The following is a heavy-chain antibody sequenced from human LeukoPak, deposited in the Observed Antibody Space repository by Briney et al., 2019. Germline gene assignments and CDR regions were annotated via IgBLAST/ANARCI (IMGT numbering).Heavy chain of an antibody. D-gene: IGHD2-2*01. Sequence: GGSLRLSCVASGFTFDDYGMGWVRQVPGKGLEWVSGTNWNGGSTGYADSVKGRFTISRDNAKNSLYLQMNSLRAEDTAVYYCAKVSRFAVVPAAMLDYWGQGIQVTVSS. CDR1: GFTFDDYG. CDR3: AKVSRFAVVPAAMLDY. J-gene: IGHJ4*02. CDR2: TNWNGGST. V-gene: IGHV3-20*04.